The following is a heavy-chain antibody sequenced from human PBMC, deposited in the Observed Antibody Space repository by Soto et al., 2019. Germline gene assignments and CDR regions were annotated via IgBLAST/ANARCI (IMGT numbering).Heavy chain of an antibody. CDR1: GFNFNSYT. CDR2: ISSSGYI. V-gene: IGHV3-21*01. CDR3: ARDCSGGSFYPWMDV. Sequence: GGSLRRACEASGFNFNSYTINWVRQAPGKRLEWLSSISSSGYIFSTDSVRGRFTISRDNAKNSVYLQINSLRAEDTAVYFCARDCSGGSFYPWMDVWGQGATVTVSS. J-gene: IGHJ6*02. D-gene: IGHD2-15*01.